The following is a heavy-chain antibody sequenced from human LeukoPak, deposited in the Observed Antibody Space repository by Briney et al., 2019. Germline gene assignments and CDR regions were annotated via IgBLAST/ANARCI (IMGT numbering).Heavy chain of an antibody. Sequence: PGGSLRLSCAASGFTFSSYAMSWVRQAPGKGLEWVSAISGCGGSTHYADSVKGRFTISRDNSKNALYLQMNSLRAEDTAVYYCAKVLNYYGSGYFDYWGQGTLVTVSS. V-gene: IGHV3-23*01. CDR3: AKVLNYYGSGYFDY. D-gene: IGHD3-10*01. J-gene: IGHJ4*02. CDR2: ISGCGGST. CDR1: GFTFSSYA.